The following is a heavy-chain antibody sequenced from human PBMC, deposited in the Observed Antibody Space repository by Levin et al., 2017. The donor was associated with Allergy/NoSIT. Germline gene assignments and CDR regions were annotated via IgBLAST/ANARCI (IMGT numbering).Heavy chain of an antibody. CDR2: IYYSGST. Sequence: SETLSLTCTVSGGSISSGDYYWSWIRQPPGKGLEWIGYIYYSGSTYYNPSLKSRVTISVDTSKNQFSLKLSSVTAADTAVYYCARDLRVNWGPVNWFDPWGQGTLVTVSS. V-gene: IGHV4-30-4*01. D-gene: IGHD7-27*01. CDR1: GGSISSGDYY. CDR3: ARDLRVNWGPVNWFDP. J-gene: IGHJ5*02.